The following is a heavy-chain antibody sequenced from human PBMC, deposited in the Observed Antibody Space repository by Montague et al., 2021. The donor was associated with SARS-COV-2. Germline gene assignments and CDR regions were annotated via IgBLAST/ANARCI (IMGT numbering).Heavy chain of an antibody. D-gene: IGHD3-9*01. V-gene: IGHV4-61*02. CDR2: IGASGTT. CDR3: ARSAFRYFDRPGMDV. CDR1: GGSIRSDGFY. J-gene: IGHJ6*02. Sequence: TLSITCTVSGGSIRSDGFYWNWIRQPAGKGLEWIGRIGASGTTNYKPSLKSRVIISLDRSKNQFSLKLSSVIAADTAVYYCARSAFRYFDRPGMDVWGQGPTVTGSS.